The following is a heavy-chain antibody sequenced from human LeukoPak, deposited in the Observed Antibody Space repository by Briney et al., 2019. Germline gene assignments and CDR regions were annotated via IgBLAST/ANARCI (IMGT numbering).Heavy chain of an antibody. CDR2: INHSRST. CDR3: ARGDACGSYVT. CDR1: GGPLSGYY. Sequence: SETLPLTCAVYGGPLSGYYWRWIRQPPGKGLEGIGEINHSRSTNYNPSLKSRVTISVDTSKNQFSLKLSSVTAADTAVYYCARGDACGSYVTWGQGTLVTVSS. D-gene: IGHD1-26*01. V-gene: IGHV4-34*01. J-gene: IGHJ5*02.